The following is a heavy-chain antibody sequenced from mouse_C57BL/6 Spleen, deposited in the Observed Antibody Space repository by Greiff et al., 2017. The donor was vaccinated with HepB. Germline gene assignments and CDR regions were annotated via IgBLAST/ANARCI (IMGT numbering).Heavy chain of an antibody. J-gene: IGHJ1*03. CDR1: GYTFTSYW. CDR3: ARIDYYWYFDV. CDR2: IDPNSGGT. V-gene: IGHV1-72*01. Sequence: QVQLKQPGAELVKPGASVKLSCKASGYTFTSYWMHWVKQRPGRGLGWIGRIDPNSGGTKYNEKFKSKATLTVDKPSSTAYMQLSSLTSEDSAVYYCARIDYYWYFDVWGTGTTVTVSS. D-gene: IGHD2-4*01.